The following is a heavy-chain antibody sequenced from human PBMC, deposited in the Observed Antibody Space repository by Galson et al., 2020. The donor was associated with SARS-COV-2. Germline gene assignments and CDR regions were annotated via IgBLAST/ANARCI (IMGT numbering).Heavy chain of an antibody. J-gene: IGHJ5*02. Sequence: ASVTLSTFASGSTFTAYHLYLAPPAPGASLEAVGWSNLDTGATMYPPKIQRTVTMTRHTSTDTAYMELTRLRSNDTAVYHCARLVDSPYDNWFDPWGQGTLVTVSS. CDR2: SNLDTGAT. CDR1: GSTFTAYH. V-gene: IGHV1-2*02. CDR3: ARLVDSPYDNWFDP. D-gene: IGHD5-12*01.